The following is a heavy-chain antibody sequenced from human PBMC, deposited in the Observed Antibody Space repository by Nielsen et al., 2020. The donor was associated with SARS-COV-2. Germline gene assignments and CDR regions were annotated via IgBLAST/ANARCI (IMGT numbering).Heavy chain of an antibody. Sequence: AGSLTLSCSASGFTFIMYTMQWVRQAPGKGLEWVANINEDGSDRSYVDSVRGRFTISRDNAKNSLYLQMNSLRAEDTAVYYCSTTPRGYDYNRLDFWGQGTLVTVSS. CDR1: GFTFIMYT. D-gene: IGHD5-12*01. CDR2: INEDGSDR. J-gene: IGHJ4*02. V-gene: IGHV3-7*03. CDR3: STTPRGYDYNRLDF.